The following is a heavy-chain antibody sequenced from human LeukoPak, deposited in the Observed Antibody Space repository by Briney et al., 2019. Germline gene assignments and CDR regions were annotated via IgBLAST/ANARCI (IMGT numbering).Heavy chain of an antibody. Sequence: SETLSLTCTVFGGSVNGYYWSWIRQPPGKGLEWIGYIYFTGSTTYTPSLNSRVTMSVDTSKNQFSLKLTSVTAADTAVYYCARGGTVAGRSPGKFDYWGQGALVTVSS. CDR1: GGSVNGYY. CDR2: IYFTGST. D-gene: IGHD6-19*01. V-gene: IGHV4-59*02. J-gene: IGHJ4*02. CDR3: ARGGTVAGRSPGKFDY.